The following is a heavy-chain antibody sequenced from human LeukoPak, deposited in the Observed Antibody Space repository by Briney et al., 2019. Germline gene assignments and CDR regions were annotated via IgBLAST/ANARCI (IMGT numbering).Heavy chain of an antibody. CDR3: ARSEDNWNRGYYFDF. J-gene: IGHJ4*02. CDR1: GGSISNYF. CDR2: ISYSGRT. D-gene: IGHD1-20*01. Sequence: SETLSLTCTVSGGSISNYFWSWIPQPPGRGLEWIGYISYSGRTNYNPSLKSRVFISVDTSKNQFSLNLNSVTAADTAVYYCARSEDNWNRGYYFDFWGQGTLVTVSS. V-gene: IGHV4-59*08.